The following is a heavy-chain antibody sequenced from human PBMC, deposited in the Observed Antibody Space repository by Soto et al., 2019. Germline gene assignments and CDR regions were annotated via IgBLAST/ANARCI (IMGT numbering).Heavy chain of an antibody. J-gene: IGHJ4*02. CDR3: AADVVTTQVY. CDR1: GFTFTSSA. CDR2: IVVGSGNT. Sequence: QMQLVQSGPEVKKPGTSVKVSCKASGFTFTSSAVQWVRQARGQRLEWIGWIVVGSGNTNYAQKFQERVTSTRDMSTRTAYMELSSLRSEDTAVYYCAADVVTTQVYWGQGTLVTVSS. V-gene: IGHV1-58*01. D-gene: IGHD4-4*01.